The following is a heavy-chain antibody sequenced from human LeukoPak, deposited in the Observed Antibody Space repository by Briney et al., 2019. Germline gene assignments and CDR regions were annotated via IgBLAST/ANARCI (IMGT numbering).Heavy chain of an antibody. D-gene: IGHD3-10*01. CDR1: GYTFTSYY. CDR3: ARGRYYYGSVSYYNGRLAY. V-gene: IGHV1-46*01. Sequence: ASVKVSCKASGYTFTSYYMHWVRQAPGQGLEWMGVINPNGGSTNYAQNFQGRVTLTSDTSTSTVYMDLSSLRSEDTAVYYCARGRYYYGSVSYYNGRLAYWGRGTMVTVPS. CDR2: INPNGGST. J-gene: IGHJ4*02.